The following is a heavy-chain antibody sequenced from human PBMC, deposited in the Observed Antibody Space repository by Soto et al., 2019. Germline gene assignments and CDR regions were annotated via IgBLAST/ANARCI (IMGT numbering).Heavy chain of an antibody. CDR2: ISVYNGNT. J-gene: IGHJ4*02. Sequence: ASVKVSCKASGYTFSTYGISWVRQAPGQGLEWMGWISVYNGNTNYAQSLQGRVTMTTDTSTSTAYMELRSLRSDDTAVYYCARDPQLERRREFDYWGQGTLVTVSS. CDR3: ARDPQLERRREFDY. V-gene: IGHV1-18*01. D-gene: IGHD1-1*01. CDR1: GYTFSTYG.